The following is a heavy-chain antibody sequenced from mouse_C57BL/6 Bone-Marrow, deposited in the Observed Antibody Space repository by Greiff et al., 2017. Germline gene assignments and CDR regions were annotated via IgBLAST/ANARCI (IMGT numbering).Heavy chain of an antibody. D-gene: IGHD1-1*01. Sequence: QVQLQQSGPELVKPGASVKISCKASGYAFSSSWLNWVKQRPGKGLEWIGRIYPGDGDTNYNGKFKGKATLPAANSSSTAYMQLSSLTSEDSAIYICARDEGLIRYWCAYWGQGTLVTVSA. CDR2: IYPGDGDT. CDR1: GYAFSSSW. V-gene: IGHV1-82*01. CDR3: ARDEGLIRYWCAY. J-gene: IGHJ3*01.